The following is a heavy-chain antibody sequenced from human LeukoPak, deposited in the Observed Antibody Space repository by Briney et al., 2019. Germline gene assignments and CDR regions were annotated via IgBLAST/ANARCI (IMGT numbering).Heavy chain of an antibody. CDR2: IYYSGST. V-gene: IGHV4-39*01. D-gene: IGHD6-19*01. J-gene: IGHJ4*02. CDR3: ARHGSASGWYRSHFDY. Sequence: PSETLSLTCTVSGGSISSSSYYWGWIRQPPGKGLEWIGSIYYSGSTYHSPSLKSRVTMSVDTSKNQFSLKLSSVTAADTAVYYCARHGSASGWYRSHFDYWGQGTLVTVSS. CDR1: GGSISSSSYY.